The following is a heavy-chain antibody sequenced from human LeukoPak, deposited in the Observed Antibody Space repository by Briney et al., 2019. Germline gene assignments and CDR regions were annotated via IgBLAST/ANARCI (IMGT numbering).Heavy chain of an antibody. CDR1: GFTFDDYG. CDR2: INWNGGST. CDR3: ARVGTYYDILAGYYSTYFHY. D-gene: IGHD3-9*01. V-gene: IGHV3-20*04. Sequence: GGSLRLSCAASGFTFDDYGMSWVRQAPGKGLEWVSGINWNGGSTGYADSVKGRFTISRDNAKNSLYLQMNSLRAEDTALYYCARVGTYYDILAGYYSTYFHYWGQGTLVTVSS. J-gene: IGHJ4*02.